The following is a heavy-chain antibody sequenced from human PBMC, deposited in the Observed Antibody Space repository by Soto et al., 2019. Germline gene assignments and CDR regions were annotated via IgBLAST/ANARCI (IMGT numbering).Heavy chain of an antibody. D-gene: IGHD6-13*01. J-gene: IGHJ4*02. Sequence: QVQLVESGGGVVQPGSSLRLSCAAAGLTFSTHAMHWVRQAPGKGLECVAIVSFDGSNKYYADSVKGRFTISRDNYKNTLYLQMSGLTPEDTAFYGCAREQTGITTAGGGRIDHWGQGTLVTVSS. V-gene: IGHV3-30-3*01. CDR1: GLTFSTHA. CDR2: VSFDGSNK. CDR3: AREQTGITTAGGGRIDH.